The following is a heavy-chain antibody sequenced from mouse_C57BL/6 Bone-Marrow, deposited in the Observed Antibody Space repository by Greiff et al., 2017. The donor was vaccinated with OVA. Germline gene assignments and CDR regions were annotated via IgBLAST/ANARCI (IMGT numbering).Heavy chain of an antibody. D-gene: IGHD1-1*01. J-gene: IGHJ2*01. V-gene: IGHV1-69*01. CDR3: ARSYYGSSYFDY. CDR1: GYTFTSHW. Sequence: QVQLQQPGAELVMPGASVKLSCKASGYTFTSHWMHWVKQRPGQGLEWIGEIDPSDSYTNYNQKFKGKSTLTVDKSSSTAYMQLSSLTSEDSAVYYCARSYYGSSYFDYWGQGTTLTVSS. CDR2: IDPSDSYT.